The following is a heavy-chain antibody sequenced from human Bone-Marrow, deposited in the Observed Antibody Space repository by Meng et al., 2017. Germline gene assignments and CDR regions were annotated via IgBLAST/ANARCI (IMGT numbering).Heavy chain of an antibody. CDR2: KFHDGTT. D-gene: IGHD1-26*01. CDR3: ARDNMGSIDY. Sequence: QWHLQESGPGLARPSETLSLTCTVSGGSVSSGPYYWTWVRQPPGKGLEWIGYKFHDGTTNYNPSLKSRVTMSVDASKKQFSLNLSSVTAADTAVYYCARDNMGSIDYWGQGTLVTVSS. CDR1: GGSVSSGPYY. J-gene: IGHJ4*02. V-gene: IGHV4-61*01.